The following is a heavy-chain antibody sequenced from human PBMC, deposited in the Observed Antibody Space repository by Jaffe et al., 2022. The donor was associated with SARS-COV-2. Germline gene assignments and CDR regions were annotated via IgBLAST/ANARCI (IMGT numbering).Heavy chain of an antibody. CDR3: AKGDHIMIFGVVLDV. Sequence: EVQLVESGGGVVQPGGSLRLSCAASGFTFDDYAIHWVRQVPGKGLEWVSLISGDGGSTYYADSVKGRFTISRDNSKNSLYLQMNSLRTEDTALYYCAKGDHIMIFGVVLDVWGQGTTVTVSS. CDR2: ISGDGGST. J-gene: IGHJ6*02. CDR1: GFTFDDYA. V-gene: IGHV3-43*02. D-gene: IGHD3-3*01.